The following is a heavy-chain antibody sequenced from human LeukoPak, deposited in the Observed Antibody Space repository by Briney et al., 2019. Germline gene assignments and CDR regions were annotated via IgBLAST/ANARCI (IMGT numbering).Heavy chain of an antibody. CDR3: ARSGGYVLYFDY. D-gene: IGHD5-12*01. V-gene: IGHV4-59*01. Sequence: SETLSLTCTVSGGSISSYYWSWIRQPPGKGLEWIGYISYSGSTNYNPSLKSRVSISVDASKSQFSLKLSSVTAADTAVYYCARSGGYVLYFDYWGQGALVTVPS. CDR1: GGSISSYY. J-gene: IGHJ4*02. CDR2: ISYSGST.